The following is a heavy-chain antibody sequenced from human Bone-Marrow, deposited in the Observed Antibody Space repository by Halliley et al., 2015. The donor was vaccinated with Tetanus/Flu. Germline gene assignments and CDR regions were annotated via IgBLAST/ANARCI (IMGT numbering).Heavy chain of an antibody. CDR1: GFKFGDYV. Sequence: SLRLSCAASGFKFGDYVMHWVRQAPGRGLEWVSGITWNSNNIKYADFMKGRFTISRDNAKISLYLQMNNLRPEDTAFYFCAKGLRAWPSISVESWGRGPLVSVSS. CDR3: AKGLRAWPSISVES. CDR2: ITWNSNNI. D-gene: IGHD2-2*01. V-gene: IGHV3-9*01. J-gene: IGHJ4*02.